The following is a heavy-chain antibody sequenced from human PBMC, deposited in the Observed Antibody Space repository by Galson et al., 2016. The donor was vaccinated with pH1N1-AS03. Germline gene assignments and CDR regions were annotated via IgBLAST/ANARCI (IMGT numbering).Heavy chain of an antibody. D-gene: IGHD3-22*01. CDR2: ISGSGGST. CDR3: AKKFYYDSSGHHLDAADV. Sequence: SLRLSCAASGFTFSNYAMTWVRQAPGKGLEWVSSISGSGGSTNSADSVRDRFSLSRDNSKNTLFLQMNRLRADDTAVYYCAKKFYYDSSGHHLDAADVWGQGTAVTVSS. V-gene: IGHV3-23*01. J-gene: IGHJ3*01. CDR1: GFTFSNYA.